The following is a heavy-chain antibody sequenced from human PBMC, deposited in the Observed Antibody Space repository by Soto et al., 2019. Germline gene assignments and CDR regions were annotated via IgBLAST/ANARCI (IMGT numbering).Heavy chain of an antibody. J-gene: IGHJ6*02. CDR3: ARDVGAGDIVLMVYATYYYYGMDV. CDR1: GYTFTSYG. V-gene: IGHV1-18*04. D-gene: IGHD2-8*01. CDR2: ISAYNGNT. Sequence: ASVKVSCKASGYTFTSYGISWVRQAPGQGLEWMGWISAYNGNTNYAQKLQGRVTMTTDTCTSTAYMELRSLRSDDTAVYYCARDVGAGDIVLMVYATYYYYGMDVWGQGTTVTVSS.